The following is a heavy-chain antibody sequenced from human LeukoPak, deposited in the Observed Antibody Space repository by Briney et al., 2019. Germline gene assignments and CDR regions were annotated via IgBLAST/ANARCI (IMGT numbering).Heavy chain of an antibody. CDR3: ARDQGGGSYRHAFDV. CDR1: GDSVDNSDYY. J-gene: IGHJ3*01. Sequence: PSETLSLTCSVSGDSVDNSDYYWSWPRQPPGKELEWIGHIYHSGSTIYSSSLKGRVTISLDMSKNQFSLRLTSGTAADTAVYYCARDQGGGSYRHAFDVWAKGKWSSSLQ. CDR2: IYHSGST. D-gene: IGHD1-26*01. V-gene: IGHV4-61*08.